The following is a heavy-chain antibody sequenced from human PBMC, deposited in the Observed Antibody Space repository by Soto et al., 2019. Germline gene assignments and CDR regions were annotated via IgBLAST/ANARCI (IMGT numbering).Heavy chain of an antibody. CDR2: INAGNDNT. CDR3: ARGYSAYWWYFDL. Sequence: ASVKVSCKGSGYTFSSYTTHWVRQAPGQRLEWMGWINAGNDNTMYSQKFQDRVSFTRDTSANTAYMKLSSLRSEDTAVYYCARGYSAYWWYFDLWGRGTLVTVSS. CDR1: GYTFSSYT. J-gene: IGHJ2*01. V-gene: IGHV1-3*01. D-gene: IGHD5-12*01.